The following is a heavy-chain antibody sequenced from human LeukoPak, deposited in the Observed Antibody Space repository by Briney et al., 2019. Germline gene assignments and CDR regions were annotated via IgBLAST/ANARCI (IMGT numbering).Heavy chain of an antibody. CDR1: GYSFTSYC. J-gene: IGHJ5*02. D-gene: IGHD3-22*01. Sequence: GQSLKFSCKGSGYSFTSYCIGWVRQMPGKGLEWMGIIHPGDSDTRYGPSFQGQVTISADKSISTAYLQWSSLKASDTAMYYCARLGDISGYYWFDPWGQGTLVTVSS. CDR2: IHPGDSDT. V-gene: IGHV5-51*01. CDR3: ARLGDISGYYWFDP.